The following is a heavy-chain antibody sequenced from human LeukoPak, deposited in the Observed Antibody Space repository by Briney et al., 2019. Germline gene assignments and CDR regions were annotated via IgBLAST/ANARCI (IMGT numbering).Heavy chain of an antibody. Sequence: PGGSLRLSCAASGFTFTTYWMHWVRQAPGKGLVWVSRIKSDGTSTSYADSEKGRFTISRDNAKNTLYLQMNSLRAEDTAVYYCARGHGDFPVNYYFDLWGRGTLVTVSS. CDR2: IKSDGTST. D-gene: IGHD4-17*01. CDR1: GFTFTTYW. CDR3: ARGHGDFPVNYYFDL. J-gene: IGHJ2*01. V-gene: IGHV3-74*01.